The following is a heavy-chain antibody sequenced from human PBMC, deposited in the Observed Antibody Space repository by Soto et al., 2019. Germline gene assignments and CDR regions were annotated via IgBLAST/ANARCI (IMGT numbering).Heavy chain of an antibody. J-gene: IGHJ5*02. Sequence: QVQLVQSGAEVKKPGASVKVSCKASGYTFTSYGISWVRQAPGQVLEWMGWISAYNGNTNYAQKLQGRVTMTTDTATSTAYMELRSQRYDDTSEYYCAREFVQEGTNWFDHRGQGTLVTVSS. V-gene: IGHV1-18*01. CDR1: GYTFTSYG. CDR3: AREFVQEGTNWFDH. CDR2: ISAYNGNT.